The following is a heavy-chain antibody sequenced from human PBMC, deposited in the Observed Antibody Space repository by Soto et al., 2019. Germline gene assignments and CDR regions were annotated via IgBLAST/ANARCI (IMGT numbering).Heavy chain of an antibody. D-gene: IGHD4-4*01. J-gene: IGHJ6*02. CDR3: ARDLTVTPRYYYYYGMDV. CDR2: IYYSGST. V-gene: IGHV4-30-4*01. Sequence: PSEALSLTCTVSGGSISSGDCYWSWIRQPPGKGLEWIGYIYYSGSTYYNPSLKSRVTISVDTSKNQFSLKLSSVTAADTAVYYCARDLTVTPRYYYYYGMDVWGQGTTVTVSS. CDR1: GGSISSGDCY.